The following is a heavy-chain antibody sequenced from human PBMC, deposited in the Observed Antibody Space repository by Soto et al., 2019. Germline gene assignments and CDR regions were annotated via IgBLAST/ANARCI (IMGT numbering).Heavy chain of an antibody. J-gene: IGHJ4*02. D-gene: IGHD1-26*01. CDR3: ARRYGGNFDY. V-gene: IGHV4-59*01. CDR1: GGSISSYY. Sequence: QVQLQESGPGLVKPSETLSLTCTVSGGSISSYYWSWIRQPPGKGLEWIGYIYYSGSTNYNPSLKGRVTISVDTSKNQCSLRVRSVTAADTAVYYCARRYGGNFDYWGQGTLVTVSS. CDR2: IYYSGST.